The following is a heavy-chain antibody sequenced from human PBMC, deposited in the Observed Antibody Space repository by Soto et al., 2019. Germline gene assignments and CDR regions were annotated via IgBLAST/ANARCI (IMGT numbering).Heavy chain of an antibody. CDR1: GLTFSSYW. V-gene: IGHV3-74*01. CDR3: ARELSARRGWFHP. Sequence: PGGSLRLSCAASGLTFSSYWMHWVRQAPGKGLVWVSRINSDGSSTSYADSVKGRFTISRDNAKNTLYLQMNSLRAEDTAVYYCARELSARRGWFHPWGQGTLVTVSS. J-gene: IGHJ5*02. CDR2: INSDGSST. D-gene: IGHD2-15*01.